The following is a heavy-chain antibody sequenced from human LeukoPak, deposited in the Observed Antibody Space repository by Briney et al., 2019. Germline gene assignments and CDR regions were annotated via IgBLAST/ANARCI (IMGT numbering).Heavy chain of an antibody. Sequence: SVKVSCKASGGTFSSHAISWVRQAPGQGLEWMGRIIPIFGTANYAQKFQGRVTITTDESTSTAYMELSSLRSEHTAVYYCASERHSSGYNWYFDLWGRGTPVTVSS. CDR1: GGTFSSHA. J-gene: IGHJ2*01. CDR3: ASERHSSGYNWYFDL. CDR2: IIPIFGTA. D-gene: IGHD3-22*01. V-gene: IGHV1-69*05.